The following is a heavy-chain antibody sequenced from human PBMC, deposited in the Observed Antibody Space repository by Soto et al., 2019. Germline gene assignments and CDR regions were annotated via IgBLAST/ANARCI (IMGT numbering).Heavy chain of an antibody. D-gene: IGHD5-18*01. CDR1: GGTFSSYA. J-gene: IGHJ4*02. CDR3: AYHTAMVSPIDY. CDR2: IIPIFGTA. V-gene: IGHV1-69*06. Sequence: ASVKVSCKASGGTFSSYAISWVRQAPGQGLEWMGGIIPIFGTANYAQKFQGRVTITADKSTSTAYMELSSLRSEDTAVYYCAYHTAMVSPIDYWGQGTLVTVSS.